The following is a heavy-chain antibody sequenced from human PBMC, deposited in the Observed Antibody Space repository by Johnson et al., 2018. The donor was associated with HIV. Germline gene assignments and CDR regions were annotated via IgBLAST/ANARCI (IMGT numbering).Heavy chain of an antibody. D-gene: IGHD3-10*01. CDR1: GFTFDDYD. J-gene: IGHJ3*02. CDR3: AKDMVVRENGAFDI. Sequence: VQLVESGGGVVQPGRSLRLSCAASGFTFDDYDMSWVRQAPGKGLEWVSGINWNSGSIGYADSVKGRFTISRDNAKNSLYLQMNSLRAEDTALYYCAKDMVVRENGAFDIWGQGTMVTVSS. CDR2: INWNSGSI. V-gene: IGHV3-9*01.